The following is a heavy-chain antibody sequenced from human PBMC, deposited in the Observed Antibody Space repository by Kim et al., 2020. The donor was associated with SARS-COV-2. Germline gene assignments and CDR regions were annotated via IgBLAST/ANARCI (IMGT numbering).Heavy chain of an antibody. V-gene: IGHV4-39*01. Sequence: SETLSLTCTVSGGSISTSSYYWICIRQPPGKGLNGIGGIYDSGSTYYNPSLKSRVTISVDTSKNPLSLQLMTVTAADMSVYYCARHTVRCGSASAPTLFPLVSCENSPSDTRSVDV. CDR2: IYDSGST. D-gene: IGHD1-26*01. CDR1: GGSISTSSYY. J-gene: IGHJ6*01. CDR3: ARHTVRCGSASAPTLFPLVSCENSPSDTRSVDV.